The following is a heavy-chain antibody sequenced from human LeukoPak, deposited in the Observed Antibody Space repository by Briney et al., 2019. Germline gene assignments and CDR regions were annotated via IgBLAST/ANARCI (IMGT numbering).Heavy chain of an antibody. CDR3: ARIRSGTHDNYYYYGMDV. CDR2: ISSSGSTI. V-gene: IGHV3-11*01. Sequence: PGGSLRLSCAASGFTFGDYYMSWIRQAPGKGLEWVSYISSSGSTIYYADSVKGRFTISRDNAKNSLYLQMNSLRAEDTAVYYCARIRSGTHDNYYYYGMDVWGQGTTVTVSS. CDR1: GFTFGDYY. J-gene: IGHJ6*02. D-gene: IGHD3-16*01.